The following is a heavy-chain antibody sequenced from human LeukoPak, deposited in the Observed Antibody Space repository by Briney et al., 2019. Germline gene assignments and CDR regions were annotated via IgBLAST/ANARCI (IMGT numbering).Heavy chain of an antibody. CDR3: ARGPYGDHNFDY. D-gene: IGHD4-17*01. Sequence: GGSLRLSCAASGFTFSSYWMHWVRQAPGKGLVWVSRINSDGSSASYADSVKGRFTISRDNAKNTLYLQMNSLRAEDTAVYYCARGPYGDHNFDYWGQGTLVTVSS. J-gene: IGHJ4*02. CDR1: GFTFSSYW. V-gene: IGHV3-74*01. CDR2: INSDGSSA.